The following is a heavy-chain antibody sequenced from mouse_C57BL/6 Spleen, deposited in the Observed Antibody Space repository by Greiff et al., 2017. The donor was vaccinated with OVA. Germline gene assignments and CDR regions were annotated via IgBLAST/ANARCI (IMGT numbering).Heavy chain of an antibody. J-gene: IGHJ1*03. CDR3: ARGNYDYDEDWYFDV. D-gene: IGHD2-4*01. CDR2: ISDGGSYT. Sequence: EVKLMESGGGLVKPGGSLKLSCAASGFTFSSYAMSWVRQTPEKRPEWVATISDGGSYTYYPDNVKGRFTISRDNAQKNPYLQMSHLKSEDTAMYYCARGNYDYDEDWYFDVWGTGTTVTVSS. V-gene: IGHV5-4*03. CDR1: GFTFSSYA.